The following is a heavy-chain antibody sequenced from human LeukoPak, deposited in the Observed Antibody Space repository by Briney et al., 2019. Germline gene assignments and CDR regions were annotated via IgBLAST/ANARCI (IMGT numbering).Heavy chain of an antibody. J-gene: IGHJ5*02. Sequence: GESLKISCKGSGYSFTSYWIGWVRQMPEKGLEWMGIIYPGDSDTRYSPSFQGQVTISADKSISTAYLQWSSLKASDTAMYYCARPHYYDSSGPNWFDPWGQGTLVTVSS. V-gene: IGHV5-51*01. CDR3: ARPHYYDSSGPNWFDP. CDR1: GYSFTSYW. D-gene: IGHD3-22*01. CDR2: IYPGDSDT.